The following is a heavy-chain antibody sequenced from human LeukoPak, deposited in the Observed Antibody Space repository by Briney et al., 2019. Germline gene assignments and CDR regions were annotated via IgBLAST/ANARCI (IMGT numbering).Heavy chain of an antibody. Sequence: GGSLRLSCAASGITFSASGMHWVRQAPGEGLEWVAFVPYDGSNKYYADSVKGRFTISRDNSKNTLYLQMNSLRAEDTAVYYCARAGLWFGELSWFDPWGQGTLVTVSS. V-gene: IGHV3-30*02. J-gene: IGHJ5*02. CDR1: GITFSASG. CDR2: VPYDGSNK. D-gene: IGHD3-10*01. CDR3: ARAGLWFGELSWFDP.